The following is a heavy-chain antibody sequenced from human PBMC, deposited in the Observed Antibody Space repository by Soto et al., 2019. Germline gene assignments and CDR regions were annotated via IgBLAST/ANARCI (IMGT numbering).Heavy chain of an antibody. D-gene: IGHD2-2*01. V-gene: IGHV1-69*13. Sequence: SVKVSCKASGGTFNTYAFSWVRQAPGQGLEWMGGIIPIFGTVIHAQKFQGRVTITADESTSTAYMDLSSLRSEDTAVYYCARGIAKGQLDPWGQGTLVTVSS. CDR1: GGTFNTYA. CDR2: IIPIFGTV. CDR3: ARGIAKGQLDP. J-gene: IGHJ5*02.